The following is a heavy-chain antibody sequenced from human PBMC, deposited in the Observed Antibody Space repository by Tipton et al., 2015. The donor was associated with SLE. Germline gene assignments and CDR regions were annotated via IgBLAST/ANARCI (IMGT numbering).Heavy chain of an antibody. Sequence: TLSLTCTVSGGSISSSSYYWGWIRQPPGKGLEWIGSVYYSGSTYYNPSLKSRVTISVDTSKNQFSLKLSSVTAADTAMYHCARDEWDLTTGVSWGQGTLVTVSS. V-gene: IGHV4-39*07. CDR3: ARDEWDLTTGVS. CDR2: VYYSGST. J-gene: IGHJ5*02. D-gene: IGHD4-11*01. CDR1: GGSISSSSYY.